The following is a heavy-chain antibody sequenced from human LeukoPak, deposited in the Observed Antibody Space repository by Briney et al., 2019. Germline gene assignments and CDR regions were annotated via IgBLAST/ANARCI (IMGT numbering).Heavy chain of an antibody. CDR1: GYSFTSYW. D-gene: IGHD3-16*02. Sequence: GESLKISCKGSGYSFTSYWIGWVRQMPGKGPEWMGIIYPGDSDTRYSPSFQGQVTISADKSISTAYLQWSSLKASDTAMYYCARLPMITFGGVIAYFDYWGQGTLVTVSS. CDR2: IYPGDSDT. CDR3: ARLPMITFGGVIAYFDY. V-gene: IGHV5-51*01. J-gene: IGHJ4*02.